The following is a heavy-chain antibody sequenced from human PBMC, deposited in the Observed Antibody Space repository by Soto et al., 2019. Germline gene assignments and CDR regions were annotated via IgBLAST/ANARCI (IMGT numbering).Heavy chain of an antibody. V-gene: IGHV3-9*01. CDR2: ISWNSGSI. CDR3: AKGLPRQYSCGWYYYDY. J-gene: IGHJ4*02. D-gene: IGHD6-19*01. CDR1: GFTFDDYA. Sequence: GGSLRLSCAASGFTFDDYAMNWVRQAPGKGLEWVSGISWNSGSIGYADAVKGRFTISRDNAKNALYLQMNRLRAEDTALYYCAKGLPRQYSCGWYYYDYWGQGTLVTVSS.